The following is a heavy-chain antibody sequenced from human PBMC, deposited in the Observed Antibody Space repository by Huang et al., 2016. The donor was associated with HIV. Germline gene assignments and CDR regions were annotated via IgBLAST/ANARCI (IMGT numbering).Heavy chain of an antibody. Sequence: QVFLVASGGGVVQPGGSLRLSCAAFGFSFSNYGVHWVRLAPVKGMCWVTIIKDDGSEKKYADSVKGRFRISRDNLRNTVFVQMNSLRPEDTAVYYCWARRRDAYRGDTFEIWGQGTVVTVSS. CDR1: GFSFSNYG. D-gene: IGHD4-4*01. J-gene: IGHJ3*02. V-gene: IGHV3-30*02. CDR2: IKDDGSEK. CDR3: WARRRDAYRGDTFEI.